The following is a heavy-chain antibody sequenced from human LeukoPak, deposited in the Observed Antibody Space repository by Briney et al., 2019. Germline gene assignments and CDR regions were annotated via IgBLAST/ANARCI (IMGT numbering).Heavy chain of an antibody. D-gene: IGHD1-26*01. V-gene: IGHV1-8*01. CDR2: MNPNSGNT. CDR1: GYTFTSYD. J-gene: IGHJ3*02. Sequence: ASVKVSCKASGYTFTSYDINWVRQATGQGLEWMGWMNPNSGNTGYAQKFQGRVTMTRNTSISTAYMELSSLRSEDTAVCYCATANSGSYYGRAFDIWGQGTMVTVSS. CDR3: ATANSGSYYGRAFDI.